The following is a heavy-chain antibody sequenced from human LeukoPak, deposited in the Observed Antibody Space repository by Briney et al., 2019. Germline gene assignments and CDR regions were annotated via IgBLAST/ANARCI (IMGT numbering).Heavy chain of an antibody. V-gene: IGHV3-7*03. CDR1: GFIFSSYW. CDR3: ARDLVPPIDY. D-gene: IGHD2-8*02. J-gene: IGHJ4*02. CDR2: IKQDGSEK. Sequence: GGSLRLSCAASGFIFSSYWMTWVRQAPGKGLEWVASIKQDGSEKYVDSVKGRFTISRDNAKNLLYLQMNSLRAEDTAVFYCARDLVPPIDYWGQGTLVTVSS.